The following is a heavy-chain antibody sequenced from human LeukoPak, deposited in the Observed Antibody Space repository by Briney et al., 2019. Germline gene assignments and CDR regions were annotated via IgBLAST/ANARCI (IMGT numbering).Heavy chain of an antibody. CDR3: ARKVTGSVSDDY. Sequence: SVKVSCKASGGTFSSYAISWVRHAPGQGLEWMGRIIPILGIANYAQKFQGRVTITADKSTSTAYMELSSLRSEDTAVYYCARKVTGSVSDDYWGQGTLVTVSS. CDR1: GGTFSSYA. CDR2: IIPILGIA. D-gene: IGHD2-21*02. J-gene: IGHJ4*02. V-gene: IGHV1-69*04.